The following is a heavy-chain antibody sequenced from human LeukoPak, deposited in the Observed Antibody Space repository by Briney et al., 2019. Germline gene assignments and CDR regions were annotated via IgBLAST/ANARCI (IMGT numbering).Heavy chain of an antibody. J-gene: IGHJ4*02. V-gene: IGHV4-39*01. CDR2: IYFSGST. CDR1: GGSISSGSYY. Sequence: TSQTLSLTCTVSGGSISSGSYYWGWIRQPPGKGLEWIGSIYFSGSTYYNPSLKSRVTISLDTSKNQFSLKLSSVTAADTAVYYCARQPALTHSHLDYWGQGTLVTVSS. CDR3: ARQPALTHSHLDY.